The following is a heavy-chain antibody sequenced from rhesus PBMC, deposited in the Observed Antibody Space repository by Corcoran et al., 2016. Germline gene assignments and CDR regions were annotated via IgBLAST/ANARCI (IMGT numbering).Heavy chain of an antibody. CDR1: GGPISDEYH. D-gene: IGHD6-43*01. V-gene: IGHV4-106*01. Sequence: QVQLQESGPGLVKPSETLSLTCAVSGGPISDEYHWNWIRKPPGKGLEWIGYIYFSCGGTNSTPSLQYRVTISIDTSKNQFSLKMSSVTAADTAVYYCAKYSSSLNWYFDLGGPGTPITISS. CDR2: IYFSCGGT. J-gene: IGHJ2*01. CDR3: AKYSSSLNWYFDL.